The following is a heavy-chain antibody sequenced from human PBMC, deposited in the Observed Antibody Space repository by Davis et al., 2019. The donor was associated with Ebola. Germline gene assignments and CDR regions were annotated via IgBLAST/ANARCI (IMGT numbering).Heavy chain of an antibody. CDR2: MNPHSGRT. V-gene: IGHV1-8*01. CDR3: TTHIGSCSAGTCFNRFDP. J-gene: IGHJ5*02. Sequence: ASVKVSCKASGYTYTSYDINWVRQASGQGLEWMGWMNPHSGRTVYAQKFQGRVTMTTDTSISTAYMELSSLTSDDTAVYYCTTHIGSCSAGTCFNRFDPWGQGTLVTVSS. D-gene: IGHD2-15*01. CDR1: GYTYTSYD.